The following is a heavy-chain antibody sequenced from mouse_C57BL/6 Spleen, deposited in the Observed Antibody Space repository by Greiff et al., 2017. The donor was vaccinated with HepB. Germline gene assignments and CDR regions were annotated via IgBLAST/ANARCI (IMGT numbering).Heavy chain of an antibody. J-gene: IGHJ2*01. CDR3: ARGNLYLYYFDY. CDR2: IYPGSGNT. V-gene: IGHV1-76*01. D-gene: IGHD1-1*01. Sequence: QVQLQQSGAELVRPGASVKLSCKASGYTFTDYYINWVKQRPGQGLEWIARIYPGSGNTYYNEKFKGKATLTAEKSSSTAYMQLSGLTSEDSAVYFCARGNLYLYYFDYWGQGTTLTVSS. CDR1: GYTFTDYY.